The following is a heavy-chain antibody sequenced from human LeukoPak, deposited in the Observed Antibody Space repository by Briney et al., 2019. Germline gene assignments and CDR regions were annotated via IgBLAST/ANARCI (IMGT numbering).Heavy chain of an antibody. CDR3: ARVNVGGRLDY. D-gene: IGHD2-15*01. V-gene: IGHV1-46*01. Sequence: ASVKVSCKASGYTFISYHMHWVRQAPGQGLEWMGIINPSGGSTTYAQKFQGRVTMTRDTSTSTVYMELSSLRSDDTAVYYCARVNVGGRLDYWGQETLVTVSS. J-gene: IGHJ4*02. CDR2: INPSGGST. CDR1: GYTFISYH.